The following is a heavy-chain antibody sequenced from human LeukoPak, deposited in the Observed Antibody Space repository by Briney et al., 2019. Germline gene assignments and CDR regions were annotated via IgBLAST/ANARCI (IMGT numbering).Heavy chain of an antibody. D-gene: IGHD6-13*01. V-gene: IGHV3-43D*03. CDR2: ISWDGGST. CDR1: GFTFDDYA. Sequence: GGSLRLSCAASGFTFDDYAMHWVRQAPGKGLEWVSLISWDGGSTYYADSVKGRFTISRDNSKNSLYLQMNSLRAEDTTLYYCAKDGAGIGAAGTEGYFDYWGQGTLVTVSS. J-gene: IGHJ4*02. CDR3: AKDGAGIGAAGTEGYFDY.